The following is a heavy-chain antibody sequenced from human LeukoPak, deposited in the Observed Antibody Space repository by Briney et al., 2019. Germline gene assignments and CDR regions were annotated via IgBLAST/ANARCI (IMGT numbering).Heavy chain of an antibody. Sequence: GGSLRLSCVASGFTFSAYSMNWVRQAPGKGLEWVSYISTSSVNIYYADSVKGRFTISRDNAKNSLYLQMNSLRAEDTAVYYLARDVSNCTDGVCSWSWGQGTLVTVSS. J-gene: IGHJ5*02. V-gene: IGHV3-48*04. D-gene: IGHD2-8*01. CDR3: ARDVSNCTDGVCSWS. CDR1: GFTFSAYS. CDR2: ISTSSVNI.